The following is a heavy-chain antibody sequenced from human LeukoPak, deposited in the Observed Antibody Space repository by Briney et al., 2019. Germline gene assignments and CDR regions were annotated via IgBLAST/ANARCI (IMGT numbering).Heavy chain of an antibody. Sequence: ASVKVSCKASGYTFTGYYMHWVRQAPGQGLEWMGWINPNSGGINYAQKFQGRVTMTRDTSISTAYMELSRLRSDDTAVYYCARLYYDSSGYSVDYWGQGTLVTVSS. CDR3: ARLYYDSSGYSVDY. V-gene: IGHV1-2*02. CDR2: INPNSGGI. CDR1: GYTFTGYY. D-gene: IGHD3-22*01. J-gene: IGHJ4*02.